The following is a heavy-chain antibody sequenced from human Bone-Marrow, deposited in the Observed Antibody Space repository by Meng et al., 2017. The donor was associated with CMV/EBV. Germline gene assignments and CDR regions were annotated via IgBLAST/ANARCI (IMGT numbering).Heavy chain of an antibody. J-gene: IGHJ4*02. CDR3: ARDRAGGGYFDY. D-gene: IGHD3-10*01. CDR1: GYTFTSYG. V-gene: IGHV1-18*01. CDR2: ISAYNGNT. Sequence: QVQLVQSGVEGRKPGASVKVSGKASGYTFTSYGISWVRQAPGQGLEWMGWISAYNGNTNYAQKLQGRVTMTTDTSTSTAYMELRSLRSDDTAVYYCARDRAGGGYFDYWGQGTLVTVSS.